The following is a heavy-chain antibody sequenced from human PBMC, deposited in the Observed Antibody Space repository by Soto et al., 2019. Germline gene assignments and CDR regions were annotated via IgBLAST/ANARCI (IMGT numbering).Heavy chain of an antibody. CDR3: ARDGRRGYELDV. CDR2: ISASRTTI. Sequence: PGGSLRLSCTVSGFTFTDYSLNWVRQAPGKGLEWLSYISASRTTIYYAGSVRGRFTVSRDNAKNSLYLQMNSLRDEDTAVYYCARDGRRGYELDVWGQGTMVTVSS. V-gene: IGHV3-48*02. J-gene: IGHJ6*02. CDR1: GFTFTDYS. D-gene: IGHD5-12*01.